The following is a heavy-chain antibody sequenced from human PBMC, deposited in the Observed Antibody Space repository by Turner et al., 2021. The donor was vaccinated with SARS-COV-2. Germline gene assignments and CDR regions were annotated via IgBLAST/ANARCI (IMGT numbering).Heavy chain of an antibody. J-gene: IGHJ4*02. CDR1: GGSISSYF. CDR3: ARGGGYSYGALDY. CDR2: IHSSGII. D-gene: IGHD5-18*01. Sequence: QVQLQESGPGLVKPSEILSLTCTVSGGSISSYFWSWIRQPAGRGLEWIGRIHSSGIINYNPSLKSRVTMSIDTSKNQVSLKLSSVTAADTAVFYCARGGGYSYGALDYWGQGTLVTVSS. V-gene: IGHV4-4*07.